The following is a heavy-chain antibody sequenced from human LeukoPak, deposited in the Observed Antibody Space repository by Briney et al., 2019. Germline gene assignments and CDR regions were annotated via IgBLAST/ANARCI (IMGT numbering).Heavy chain of an antibody. CDR1: GGSISSYY. V-gene: IGHV4-59*12. CDR3: ARDLFGSGWSD. CDR2: IYYSGST. D-gene: IGHD6-19*01. J-gene: IGHJ4*02. Sequence: SETLSLTCTVSGGSISSYYWSWIRQPPGKGLEWIGYIYYSGSTNYNPSLKSRVTISVDTSKNQFSLKLSSVTAADTAVYYCARDLFGSGWSDWGQGTLVTVSS.